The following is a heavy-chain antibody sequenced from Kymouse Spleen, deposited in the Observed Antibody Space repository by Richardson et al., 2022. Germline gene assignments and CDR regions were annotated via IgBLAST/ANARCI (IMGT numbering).Heavy chain of an antibody. D-gene: IGHD3-3*01. CDR3: ARGGDGVSFDY. CDR1: GGSISSYY. V-gene: IGHV4-59*01. J-gene: IGHJ4*02. Sequence: QVQLQESGPGLVKPSETLSLTCTVSGGSISSYYWSWIRQPPGKGLEWIGYIYYSGSTNYNPSLKSRVTISVDTSKNQFSLKLSSVTAADTAVYYCARGGDGVSFDYWGQGTLVTVSS. CDR2: IYYSGST.